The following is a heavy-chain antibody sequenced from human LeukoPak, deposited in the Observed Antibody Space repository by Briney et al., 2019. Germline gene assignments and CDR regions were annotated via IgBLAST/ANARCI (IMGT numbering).Heavy chain of an antibody. D-gene: IGHD3-22*01. CDR3: AKVDTMIVIEDTYFDY. CDR1: GFTFSSYA. Sequence: QAGGSLRLSCAASGFTFSSYAMSWVRQAPGKGLEWVSAISGSGGSTYYADSVKGRFTISRDNSKNTLYLQMNSLRAEDTDVYYCAKVDTMIVIEDTYFDYWGQGTLVTVSS. CDR2: ISGSGGST. V-gene: IGHV3-23*01. J-gene: IGHJ4*02.